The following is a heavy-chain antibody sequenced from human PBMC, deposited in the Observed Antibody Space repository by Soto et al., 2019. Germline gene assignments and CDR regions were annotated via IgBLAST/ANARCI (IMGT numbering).Heavy chain of an antibody. Sequence: GGSLRLSCAASGFTFSSYEMNWVRQAPGKGLEWVSYISSSGSTIYYADSVKGRFTISRDNAKNSLYLQMNSLRAEDTAVYYCASLSTPLTPTFDYWGQGTQVTVSS. CDR3: ASLSTPLTPTFDY. CDR2: ISSSGSTI. D-gene: IGHD1-26*01. V-gene: IGHV3-48*03. CDR1: GFTFSSYE. J-gene: IGHJ4*02.